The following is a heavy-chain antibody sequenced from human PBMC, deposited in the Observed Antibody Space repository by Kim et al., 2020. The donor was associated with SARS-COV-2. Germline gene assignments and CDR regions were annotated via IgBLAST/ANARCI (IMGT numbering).Heavy chain of an antibody. CDR3: ARRGGGAALYYYGMDV. CDR1: GGTFSSYA. CDR2: IIPIFGTA. J-gene: IGHJ6*02. Sequence: SVKVSCKASGGTFSSYAISWVRQAPGQGLEWMGGIIPIFGTANYAQKFQGRVTITADESTSTAYMELSSLRSEDTAVYYCARRGGGAALYYYGMDVWGQGTTVTVSS. D-gene: IGHD1-26*01. V-gene: IGHV1-69*13.